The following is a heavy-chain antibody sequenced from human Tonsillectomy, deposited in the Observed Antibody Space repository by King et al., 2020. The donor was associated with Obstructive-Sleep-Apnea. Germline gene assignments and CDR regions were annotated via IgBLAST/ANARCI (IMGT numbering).Heavy chain of an antibody. CDR3: ARYMGSGTYNFFDS. Sequence: QLQESGPGLVKPSQTLSLTCTVSGGPISRSGFYWSWIRQHPGEGLEWIGDIYDSGSTYYNPSLKSRVDISVDTSKNQFSLKLSSVTAADTAVYYCARYMGSGTYNFFDSWGQGTLVTVSS. CDR2: IYDSGST. CDR1: GGPISRSGFY. J-gene: IGHJ4*02. D-gene: IGHD3-10*01. V-gene: IGHV4-31*03.